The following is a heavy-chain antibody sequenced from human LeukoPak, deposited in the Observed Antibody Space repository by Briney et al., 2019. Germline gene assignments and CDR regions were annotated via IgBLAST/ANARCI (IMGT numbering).Heavy chain of an antibody. D-gene: IGHD1-26*01. CDR1: GFTFSSYG. CDR3: AKPQLGRELLAPDAFDI. J-gene: IGHJ3*02. V-gene: IGHV3-30*02. CDR2: IRYDGSNK. Sequence: PGGSPRLSSAASGFTFSSYGMHWVRQAPGKGREWAAFIRYDGSNKYYADSVKGRFTISRDNSKNTLYLQMNSLRAEDTAVYYCAKPQLGRELLAPDAFDIWGQGTMVTVSS.